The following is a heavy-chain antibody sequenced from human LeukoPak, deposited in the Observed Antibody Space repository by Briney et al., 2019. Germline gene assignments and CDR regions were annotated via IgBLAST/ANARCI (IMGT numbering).Heavy chain of an antibody. D-gene: IGHD6-13*01. CDR2: INHSGST. V-gene: IGHV4-34*01. CDR3: ARGSGIAAAGTHDY. Sequence: PSETLSLTCAVYGGSFRGYYWSWIRQPPGKGLEWIGEINHSGSTNYNPSLKSRVTISVDTSKNQFSLKLSSVTAADTAVYYCARGSGIAAAGTHDYWGQGTLVTVSS. J-gene: IGHJ4*02. CDR1: GGSFRGYY.